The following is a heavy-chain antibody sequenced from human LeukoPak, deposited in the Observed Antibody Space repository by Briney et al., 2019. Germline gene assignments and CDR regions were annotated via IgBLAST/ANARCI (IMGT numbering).Heavy chain of an antibody. J-gene: IGHJ4*02. CDR2: INHSGST. Sequence: PSETTSLTCTVSGYFISSGYYWGWIRQPPGKGLQWIGSINHSGSTIYNPSLKSRVTISVDTSKNQFSLKLSSVTAADTAVYYCARHRAAAGTDYWGQGTLVTVSS. CDR1: GYFISSGYY. V-gene: IGHV4-38-2*02. D-gene: IGHD6-13*01. CDR3: ARHRAAAGTDY.